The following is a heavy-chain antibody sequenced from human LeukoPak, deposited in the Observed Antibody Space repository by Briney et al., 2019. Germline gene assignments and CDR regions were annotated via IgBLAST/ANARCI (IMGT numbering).Heavy chain of an antibody. Sequence: SETLSLTCTVSGGSISSYYWSWIRQPPGKGLEWIGYIYYSGSTNYNPSLKSRVTISVDTSKNQFSLKLRSVTAADTAVYYCARDYGDIPPDWYYNLWGRGTLVTVSS. CDR1: GGSISSYY. CDR3: ARDYGDIPPDWYYNL. V-gene: IGHV4-59*01. CDR2: IYYSGST. J-gene: IGHJ2*01. D-gene: IGHD4-17*01.